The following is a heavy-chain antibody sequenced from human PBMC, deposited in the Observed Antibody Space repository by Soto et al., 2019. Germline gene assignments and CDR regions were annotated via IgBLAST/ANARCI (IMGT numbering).Heavy chain of an antibody. CDR2: IYYSGST. D-gene: IGHD3-10*01. CDR3: ARDRQLPDYYGSGEIRTPYGMDV. Sequence: QVQLQESGPGLVKPSQTLSLTCTVSGGSISSGGYYWSWIRQHPGKGLEWIGYIYYSGSTYYNPSLKRQVTLSVDTAKNQSALKLSSVTAAGTAVYYCARDRQLPDYYGSGEIRTPYGMDVWGQGTTVTVSS. CDR1: GGSISSGGYY. V-gene: IGHV4-31*01. J-gene: IGHJ6*02.